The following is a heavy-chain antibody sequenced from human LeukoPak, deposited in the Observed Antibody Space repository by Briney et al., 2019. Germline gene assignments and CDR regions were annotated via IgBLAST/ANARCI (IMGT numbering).Heavy chain of an antibody. CDR2: IIPILGTA. D-gene: IGHD5-18*01. J-gene: IGHJ4*02. CDR3: ARASVDTAMVVDY. CDR1: GGTFSSYA. Sequence: SVKVSCKASGGTFSSYAISWVRQAPGQGLEWMGGIIPILGTANYAQKFQGRVTITADKSTSTAYMELSSLRSEDTAVYYCARASVDTAMVVDYWGQGTLVTVSS. V-gene: IGHV1-69*10.